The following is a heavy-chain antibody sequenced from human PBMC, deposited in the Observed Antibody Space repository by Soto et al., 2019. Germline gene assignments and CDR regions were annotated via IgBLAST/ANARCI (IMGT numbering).Heavy chain of an antibody. CDR2: ISYSGST. J-gene: IGHJ3*02. CDR3: ARDPTTVTKGAFDI. CDR1: GDSISSGAYY. V-gene: IGHV4-31*03. Sequence: QVQLQVSGPGLVKPSQTLSLTCSVSGDSISSGAYYWSWIRQHPGEGLEWVGYISYSGSTYYNPSLTSRVSISIDTSKNHLSLRLTPVTAADTAVYYCARDPTTVTKGAFDIWGQGTMVTVSS. D-gene: IGHD4-17*01.